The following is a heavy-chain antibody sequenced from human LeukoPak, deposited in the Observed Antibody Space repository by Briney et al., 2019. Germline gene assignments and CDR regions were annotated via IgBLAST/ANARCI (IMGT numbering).Heavy chain of an antibody. J-gene: IGHJ4*02. CDR3: SRVGYGNYAHYFDY. CDR1: GFTFSTYS. CDR2: ISSSSSYI. Sequence: GGSLRLSCAASGFTFSTYSMAWVRQAPGKGLGWVSFISSSSSYIYYGDLVKGRFTISRDDAKNSLYLQMNSLRAEDTAVYYCSRVGYGNYAHYFDYWGQGILVTVSS. V-gene: IGHV3-21*01. D-gene: IGHD4-11*01.